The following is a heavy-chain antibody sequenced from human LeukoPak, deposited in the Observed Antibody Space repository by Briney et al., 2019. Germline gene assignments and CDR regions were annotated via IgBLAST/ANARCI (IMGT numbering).Heavy chain of an antibody. V-gene: IGHV4-34*01. J-gene: IGHJ4*02. D-gene: IGHD6-13*01. CDR1: GGSFSGYY. CDR2: INHSGST. CDR3: ARGGRAYSSSWYFDY. Sequence: PSETLSLTCAVYGGSFSGYYWSWIRPPPGKGLEWIGEINHSGSTNYNPSLKSRVTISVDTSKNQFSLKLSSVTAADTAVYYCARGGRAYSSSWYFDYWGQGTLVTVSS.